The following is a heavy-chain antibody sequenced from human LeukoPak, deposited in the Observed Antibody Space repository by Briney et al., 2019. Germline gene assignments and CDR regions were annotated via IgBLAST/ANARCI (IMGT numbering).Heavy chain of an antibody. V-gene: IGHV6-1*01. CDR1: GYSLSSDSAA. D-gene: IGHD2-8*01. J-gene: IGHJ3*02. CDR3: SRVQMAFDGARDAFDI. Sequence: SQTLSLTCVISGYSLSSDSAAWNWIRQSPSRGLEWLGRTYYRSKWYSDFGVSVKSRIDINSDTSKDQFSLHLNSVTPEDTAVYYCSRVQMAFDGARDAFDIWGQGTMVTVSS. CDR2: TYYRSKWYS.